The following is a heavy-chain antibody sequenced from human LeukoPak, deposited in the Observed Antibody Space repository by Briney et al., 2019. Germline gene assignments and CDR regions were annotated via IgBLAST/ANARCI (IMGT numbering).Heavy chain of an antibody. V-gene: IGHV3-49*03. J-gene: IGHJ4*02. CDR3: TRTSRLVPAFDY. Sequence: GRSLRLSCTASGFTFGDYAMSWFRQAPGKGLEWVGFIRSKAYGGTTEYAASVKGRFTISRDDSKSIAYLQMNSLKPEDTAVYYCTRTSRLVPAFDYWGQGTLVTVSS. CDR2: IRSKAYGGTT. D-gene: IGHD6-6*01. CDR1: GFTFGDYA.